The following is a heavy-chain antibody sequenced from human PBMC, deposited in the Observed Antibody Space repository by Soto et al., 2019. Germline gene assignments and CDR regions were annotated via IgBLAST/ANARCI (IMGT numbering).Heavy chain of an antibody. Sequence: SETLSLICTVSGGSISGHYWSWIRQPPGKGLESIGYIYYSGSTNYNPSLKSRLTISIDTSKNQFSLKLSSVTAADTAVYYCARDLVVGATGYFDYWGQGTLVTVSS. J-gene: IGHJ4*02. V-gene: IGHV4-59*11. CDR2: IYYSGST. CDR3: ARDLVVGATGYFDY. D-gene: IGHD1-26*01. CDR1: GGSISGHY.